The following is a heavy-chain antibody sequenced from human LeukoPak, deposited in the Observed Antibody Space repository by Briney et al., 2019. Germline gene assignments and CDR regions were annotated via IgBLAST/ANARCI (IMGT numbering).Heavy chain of an antibody. J-gene: IGHJ6*03. CDR1: GGSISSYY. D-gene: IGHD3-10*01. CDR2: MYTSGGT. V-gene: IGHV4-4*09. CDR3: ARLRISMVRGVIMDYYYYMDV. Sequence: SETLSLTCTVSGGSISSYYWSWIRQSPGKGLEWIGHMYTSGGTNYNPSLKSRVTISVDTSKNQFSLKLSSVTAADTAVYYCARLRISMVRGVIMDYYYYMDVWGKGTTVTVSS.